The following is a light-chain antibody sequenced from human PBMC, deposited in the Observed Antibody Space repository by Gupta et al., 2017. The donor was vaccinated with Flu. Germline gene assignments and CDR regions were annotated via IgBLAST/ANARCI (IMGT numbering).Light chain of an antibody. Sequence: PSTLSLPPGERATLSCRASQNVASYLAWYQQKPGQAPRLLISDASSRATDIPARFSGSGSGTDFTLTISSLQPEDFALYYCQQRSSWPITFGQGTRVEIK. CDR3: QQRSSWPIT. CDR1: QNVASY. V-gene: IGKV3-11*01. J-gene: IGKJ5*01. CDR2: DAS.